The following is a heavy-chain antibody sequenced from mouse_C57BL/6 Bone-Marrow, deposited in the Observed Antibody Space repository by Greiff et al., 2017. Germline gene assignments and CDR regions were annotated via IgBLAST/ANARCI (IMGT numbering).Heavy chain of an antibody. Sequence: EVMLVESGGGLVKPGGSLKLSCAASGFTFSDYGMHWVRQAPEKGLEWVAYISSGSSTIYYADTVKGRCTISRDNAKNTLYLQMTSLRSEDTAMYYCARPRVYCNSWFAYWGQGTLVTVSA. D-gene: IGHD2-1*01. CDR1: GFTFSDYG. CDR3: ARPRVYCNSWFAY. J-gene: IGHJ3*01. V-gene: IGHV5-17*01. CDR2: ISSGSSTI.